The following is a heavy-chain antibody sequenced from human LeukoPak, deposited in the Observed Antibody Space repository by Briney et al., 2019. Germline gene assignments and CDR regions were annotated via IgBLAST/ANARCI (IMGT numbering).Heavy chain of an antibody. V-gene: IGHV3-21*01. CDR3: ARGDETAILDY. Sequence: PGGSLRLSCAASGFTFSAYSMNWVRQAPGKGLEWVSSSSSRRSDLYYADSVKGRFTISRDNAKRSLYLQMNSLRAEDTAVYYCARGDETAILDYWGQGTLVTVPS. CDR1: GFTFSAYS. CDR2: SSSRRSDL. J-gene: IGHJ4*02. D-gene: IGHD5-18*01.